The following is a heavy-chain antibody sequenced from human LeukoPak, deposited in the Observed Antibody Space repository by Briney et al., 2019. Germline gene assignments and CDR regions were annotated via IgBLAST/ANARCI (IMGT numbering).Heavy chain of an antibody. Sequence: SDTLSLTCSVSGGSISSGDYYWGWIRQPPGKGLEWIGTIFYNGATKTNPSLSSRVTMSIDTSKNQFSLRLRSVTAADTAIYYCAREARFAVPVAGSGDLWGQGTLVTVSS. D-gene: IGHD6-19*01. V-gene: IGHV4-39*07. CDR2: IFYNGAT. CDR3: AREARFAVPVAGSGDL. CDR1: GGSISSGDYY. J-gene: IGHJ5*02.